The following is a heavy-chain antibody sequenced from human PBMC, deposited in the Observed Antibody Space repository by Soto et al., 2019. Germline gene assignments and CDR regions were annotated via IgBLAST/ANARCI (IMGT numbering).Heavy chain of an antibody. J-gene: IGHJ6*02. D-gene: IGHD3-3*01. CDR3: ARLPWDFWSGYYTYFYYYGMDV. V-gene: IGHV4-59*01. CDR2: IYYSGST. CDR1: GGSIGGYY. Sequence: SETLCLTCSVSGGSIGGYYGSWIRQPPGKGLEWIGYIYYSGSTNYNPSLKSRVTISVDTSKNQFSLKLSSVTAADTAVYYCARLPWDFWSGYYTYFYYYGMDVWGQGTTVTVSS.